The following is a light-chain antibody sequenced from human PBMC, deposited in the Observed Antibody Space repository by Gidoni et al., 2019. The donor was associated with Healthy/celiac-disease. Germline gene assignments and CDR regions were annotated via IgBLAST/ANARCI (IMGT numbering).Light chain of an antibody. V-gene: IGKV2-28*01. CDR3: MQALQTPKT. Sequence: DIVMTQSPLSLPVTPGEPASISCRSSQSLLHSNGYNYVDWYLPKPGQSPQLLIYLGSNRASGVPDRFSGSGSGTDFTLKISRVEAEDVGVYYCMQALQTPKTFGPGTKVDIK. CDR2: LGS. J-gene: IGKJ3*01. CDR1: QSLLHSNGYNY.